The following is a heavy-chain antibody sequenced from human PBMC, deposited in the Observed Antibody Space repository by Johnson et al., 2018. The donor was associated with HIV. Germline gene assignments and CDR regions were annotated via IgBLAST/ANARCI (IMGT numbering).Heavy chain of an antibody. CDR3: ARDVNYYDRSGSYGLHGAFDI. J-gene: IGHJ3*02. V-gene: IGHV3-30*19. CDR2: IWYDGSNK. Sequence: LVESGGGVVQPGRSLRLSCAASGFTFSSYGMHWVRQAPGKGLEWVAVIWYDGSNKHFAESVQGRFTVPQDNSKNILYLEMNSLRAEDTAVYYCARDVNYYDRSGSYGLHGAFDIWGQGTMVTVSS. CDR1: GFTFSSYG. D-gene: IGHD3-22*01.